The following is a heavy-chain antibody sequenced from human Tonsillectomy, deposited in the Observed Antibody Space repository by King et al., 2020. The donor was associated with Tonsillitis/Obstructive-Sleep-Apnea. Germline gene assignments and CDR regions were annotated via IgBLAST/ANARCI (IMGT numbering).Heavy chain of an antibody. CDR1: GFSVSTNY. CDR3: ATSPISPSRPFDY. V-gene: IGHV3-66*01. CDR2: IYSCGGGGDT. Sequence: VHLVESGGGLVQPGGSLRLSCAASGFSVSTNYMSWVRQAPGKGLEWVSTIYSCGGGGDTFYADSVTARFTISRASSRNTLYLEMTGPRPEDTAVFYWATSPISPSRPFDYGGQGTLVTGSS. D-gene: IGHD2-2*01. J-gene: IGHJ4*02.